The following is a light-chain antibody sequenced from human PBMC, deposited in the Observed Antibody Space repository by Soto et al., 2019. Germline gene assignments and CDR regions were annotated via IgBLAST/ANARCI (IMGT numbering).Light chain of an antibody. CDR2: DAS. CDR1: QIVRSNY. CDR3: QQYGSSPLT. V-gene: IGKV3-20*01. Sequence: EIVLTQSPDNLSLSPWERATLSCRASQIVRSNYLAWYQQKPGQAPRFLIYDASSRATGIPDRFSGSGSGTDFTLTISRLEPEDFAVYYCQQYGSSPLTFGGGTKVEIK. J-gene: IGKJ4*01.